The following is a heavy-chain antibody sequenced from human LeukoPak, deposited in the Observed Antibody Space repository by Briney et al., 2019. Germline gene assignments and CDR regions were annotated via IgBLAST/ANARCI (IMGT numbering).Heavy chain of an antibody. D-gene: IGHD2-15*01. Sequence: GGSLRLSCAVSGITLSNYGMSWVRQAPGKGLEWISGIFGSGGSAHYADSVKGRFTISRDNSKNTVYLQLDSLRVEDTAVYYCGKTTVGYSSGRYPGWPVDYWGQGALVTVSS. CDR2: IFGSGGSA. J-gene: IGHJ4*02. V-gene: IGHV3-23*01. CDR1: GITLSNYG. CDR3: GKTTVGYSSGRYPGWPVDY.